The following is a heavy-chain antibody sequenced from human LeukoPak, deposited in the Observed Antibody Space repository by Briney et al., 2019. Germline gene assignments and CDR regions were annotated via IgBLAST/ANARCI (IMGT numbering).Heavy chain of an antibody. CDR1: GGSFSGYY. V-gene: IGHV4-34*01. CDR3: ARFAKQRYCSGGSCYAYYYYMDV. Sequence: ASETLSLTCAVYGGSFSGYYWSWIRQPPGKGLEWIGEINHSGSTNYNPSLKSRVTISEDTSKNQFSLKLSSVTAADTAVYYCARFAKQRYCSGGSCYAYYYYMDVWGKGTTVTVSS. J-gene: IGHJ6*03. CDR2: INHSGST. D-gene: IGHD2-15*01.